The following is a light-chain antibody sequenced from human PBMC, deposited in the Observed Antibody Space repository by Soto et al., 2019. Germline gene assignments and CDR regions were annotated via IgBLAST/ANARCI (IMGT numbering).Light chain of an antibody. V-gene: IGKV2-28*01. CDR2: LGS. J-gene: IGKJ4*01. Sequence: DIVMTQSPLSLPVTPGEPASISCRSSQSLLHSNGYNYLDWYLQKPGQSPQLLIYLGSNRASGVXYXXSSSGSGTDFTLKISRVEAEDVGVYYCMQALQTPLTFGGGTKVEIK. CDR3: MQALQTPLT. CDR1: QSLLHSNGYNY.